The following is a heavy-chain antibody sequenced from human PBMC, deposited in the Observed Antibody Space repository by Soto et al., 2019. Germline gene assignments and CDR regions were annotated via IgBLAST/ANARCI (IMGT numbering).Heavy chain of an antibody. Sequence: SETLSLTCTVSGGSISSYYWSWIRQPPGKGLEWIGYIYYSGSTNYNPSLKSRVTISVDTSKNQFSLKLSSVTAADTAVYYCAKTAGSNSWYQTPFDSCGQGTLVTVSS. CDR2: IYYSGST. V-gene: IGHV4-59*12. D-gene: IGHD6-13*01. CDR1: GGSISSYY. J-gene: IGHJ4*02. CDR3: AKTAGSNSWYQTPFDS.